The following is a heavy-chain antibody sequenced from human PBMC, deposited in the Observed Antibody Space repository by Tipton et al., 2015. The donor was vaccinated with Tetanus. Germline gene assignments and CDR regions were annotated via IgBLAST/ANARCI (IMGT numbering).Heavy chain of an antibody. CDR3: ARHFQLPWFGEALYDGMDV. V-gene: IGHV4-59*08. CDR2: IYYSGST. CDR1: GGSISSYY. D-gene: IGHD3-10*01. J-gene: IGHJ6*02. Sequence: TLSLTCTVSGGSISSYYWSWIRQPPGKGLEWIGYIYYSGSTNYNPSLKSRVTISVDTSKNQFSLKLSSVTAADTAVYYCARHFQLPWFGEALYDGMDVWGQGTTVTVS.